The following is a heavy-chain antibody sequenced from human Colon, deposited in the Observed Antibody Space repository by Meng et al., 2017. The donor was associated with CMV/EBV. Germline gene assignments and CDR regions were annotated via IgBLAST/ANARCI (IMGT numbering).Heavy chain of an antibody. CDR3: ARRGRFYYYGVDV. CDR1: GLTFRTYE. Sequence: GSLKISCEASGLTFRTYEMNWVRQAPGKGLEWLAYITGSGSIIYYADSVKGRFTISRDNAKNSLYLEMDSLRVDDTAVYYCARRGRFYYYGVDVWGHGTTVTVSS. CDR2: ITGSGSII. J-gene: IGHJ6*02. D-gene: IGHD3-16*01. V-gene: IGHV3-48*03.